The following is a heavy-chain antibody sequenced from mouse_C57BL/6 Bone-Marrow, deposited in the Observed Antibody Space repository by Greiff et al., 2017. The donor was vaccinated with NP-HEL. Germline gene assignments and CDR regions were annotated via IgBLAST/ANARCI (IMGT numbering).Heavy chain of an antibody. J-gene: IGHJ1*03. D-gene: IGHD1-1*01. CDR1: GFNIKDDY. CDR3: TPYYYGSSYWYFDV. V-gene: IGHV14-4*01. CDR2: IDPENGDT. Sequence: VQLQQSGAELVRPGASVKLSCTASGFNIKDDYMHWVKQRPEQGLEWIGWIDPENGDTEYASKVQGKATITADTSSNTAYLQLSSLTSDDTAVYYCTPYYYGSSYWYFDVWGTGTTVTVSS.